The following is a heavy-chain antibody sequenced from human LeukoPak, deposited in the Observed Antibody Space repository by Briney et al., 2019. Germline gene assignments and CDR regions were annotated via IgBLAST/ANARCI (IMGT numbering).Heavy chain of an antibody. CDR1: GFTFSNYA. CDR2: SGSGGST. CDR3: ARDLRSSSPTGGY. J-gene: IGHJ4*02. Sequence: PGGSLRLSCAASGFTFSNYAMSWVRQAPGKGLEWVSVSGSGGSTYYVDSVKGRFTISRDNSKNTLYLQMNSLRAEDTAVYYCARDLRSSSPTGGYWGQGTLVTVSS. D-gene: IGHD6-6*01. V-gene: IGHV3-23*01.